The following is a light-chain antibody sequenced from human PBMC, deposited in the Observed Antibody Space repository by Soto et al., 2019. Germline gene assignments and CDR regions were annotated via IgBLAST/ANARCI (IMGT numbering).Light chain of an antibody. CDR2: GAS. J-gene: IGKJ2*01. CDR1: RSVSSN. Sequence: EIVMTQSPATLSVSPGERATLYCRASRSVSSNLSWYQQKPGQAPRLLISGASTRAAGIPARFSGSGSVTVFTLTISSLQSEDFAVYYGQQYNNWPPYTCGEGTKLEIK. V-gene: IGKV3-15*01. CDR3: QQYNNWPPYT.